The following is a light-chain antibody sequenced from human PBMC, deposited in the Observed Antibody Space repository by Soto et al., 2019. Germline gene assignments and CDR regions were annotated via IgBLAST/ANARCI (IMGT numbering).Light chain of an antibody. J-gene: IGKJ4*01. V-gene: IGKV1-39*01. CDR1: QSVSSH. CDR2: ASS. CDR3: QQSHSNIQDLT. Sequence: DIQMTQSPSSLSASVGDRVTITYRASQSVSSHLNWYQQKPGKAPKLLIYASSSLQSGVPSRFSGSGSGTDFTLTISSLQPEDFATYYCQQSHSNIQDLTFGGGTKVEIK.